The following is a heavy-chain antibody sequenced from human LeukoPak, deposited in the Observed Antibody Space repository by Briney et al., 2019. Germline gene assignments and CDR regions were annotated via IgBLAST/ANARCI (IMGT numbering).Heavy chain of an antibody. CDR3: AGDPYCSGGSCHYYYYGMDV. CDR2: INAGNGNT. V-gene: IGHV1-3*01. Sequence: ASVKVSCKASGYTFTSYAMHWVRQAPGQRLEWMGWINAGNGNTKYSQKFQGRVTITRDTSASTAYMELSSLRSEDTAVYYCAGDPYCSGGSCHYYYYGMDVWGQGTTVIVSS. J-gene: IGHJ6*02. CDR1: GYTFTSYA. D-gene: IGHD2-15*01.